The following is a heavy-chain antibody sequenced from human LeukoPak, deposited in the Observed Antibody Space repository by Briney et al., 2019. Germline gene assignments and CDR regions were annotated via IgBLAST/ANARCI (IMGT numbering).Heavy chain of an antibody. CDR3: ARVFTVTTTSDY. J-gene: IGHJ4*02. Sequence: PRGSLRLSCAASGFTFSSYWMHWVRQAPGKGLVWVSRINTDGSSTSYADSVKGRFTISRDNAKNTLYLQMNSLRAEDTAVYYCARVFTVTTTSDYWGQGTLVTVSS. CDR2: INTDGSST. CDR1: GFTFSSYW. D-gene: IGHD4-17*01. V-gene: IGHV3-74*01.